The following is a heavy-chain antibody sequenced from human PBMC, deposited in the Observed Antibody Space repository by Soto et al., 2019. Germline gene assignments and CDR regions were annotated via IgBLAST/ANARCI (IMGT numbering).Heavy chain of an antibody. V-gene: IGHV4-30-2*01. J-gene: IGHJ4*02. CDR1: GGSISSGGYS. D-gene: IGHD3-9*01. CDR2: IYHSGST. Sequence: SETLSLTCAVSGGSISSGGYSWSWIRQPPGKGLEWIGYIYHSGSTYYNPSLKSRVTISVDRSKNQFSLKLSSVTAADTAVYYCARVANTIIFDYWGQGTLVTVSS. CDR3: ARVANTIIFDY.